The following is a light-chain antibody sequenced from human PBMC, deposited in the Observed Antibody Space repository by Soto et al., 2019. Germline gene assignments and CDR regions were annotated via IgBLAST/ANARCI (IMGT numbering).Light chain of an antibody. CDR1: QSVSSY. Sequence: EIVLTQSPGSLSWSPGERSTLSCRASQSVSSYLAWYQQKPGQAPRLLISGASSRATGFPDRFSGSGSGTDFSLTISRLEPEDSAVYYCQQYSSPPRTFGQGTKVEIK. J-gene: IGKJ1*01. V-gene: IGKV3-20*01. CDR3: QQYSSPPRT. CDR2: GAS.